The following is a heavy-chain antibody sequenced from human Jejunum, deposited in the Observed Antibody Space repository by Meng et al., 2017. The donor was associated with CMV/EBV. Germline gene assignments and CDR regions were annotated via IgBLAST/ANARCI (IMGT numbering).Heavy chain of an antibody. V-gene: IGHV2-5*01. J-gene: IGHJ4*02. Sequence: FTLSTSGVGVGWIRQPTGKALEWLALIYWNDNKRYSPSLKSRLTITKDTSNNQVVLTMTNMDPVDTATYYCARTLGATGKYYFDYWGQGTLVTVSS. D-gene: IGHD1-26*01. CDR2: IYWNDNK. CDR1: FTLSTSGVG. CDR3: ARTLGATGKYYFDY.